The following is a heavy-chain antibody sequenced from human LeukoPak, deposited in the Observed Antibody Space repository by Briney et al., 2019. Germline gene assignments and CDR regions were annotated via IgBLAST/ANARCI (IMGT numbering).Heavy chain of an antibody. J-gene: IGHJ4*02. D-gene: IGHD3-22*01. V-gene: IGHV3-30*03. Sequence: PGRSLRLSCAASGFTFSSYGMHWVRQTPGKGLEWVAIISYEGSDKNYADSVKGRFIISRDNSKNTLYLQMNSLRAEDTAVYYCARLDYYHFDYWGQGTVVTVSS. CDR1: GFTFSSYG. CDR2: ISYEGSDK. CDR3: ARLDYYHFDY.